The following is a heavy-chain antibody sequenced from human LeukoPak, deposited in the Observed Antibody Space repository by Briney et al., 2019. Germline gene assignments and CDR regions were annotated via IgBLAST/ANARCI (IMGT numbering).Heavy chain of an antibody. V-gene: IGHV4-34*01. D-gene: IGHD6-13*01. J-gene: IGHJ4*02. CDR1: GGSFSGYY. Sequence: SETLSLTCAVYGGSFSGYYWSWIRQPPGKGLEWIGEINHSGSTNYNPSLKSRVTISVDTSKNQFSLKLSSVTAADTAVYYCARGRGAAAGTAPNFDYWGQGTLVTVPS. CDR2: INHSGST. CDR3: ARGRGAAAGTAPNFDY.